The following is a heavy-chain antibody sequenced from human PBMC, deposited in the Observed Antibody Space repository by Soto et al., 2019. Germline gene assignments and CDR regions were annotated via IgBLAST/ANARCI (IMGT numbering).Heavy chain of an antibody. CDR1: GYTFTGYY. CDR3: ARVPVPRGSSNYYGMDV. J-gene: IGHJ6*02. D-gene: IGHD6-13*01. V-gene: IGHV1-2*04. Sequence: QVQLVQSGAEVKKPGASVKVSCKASGYTFTGYYMHWVRQAPGQGLEWMGWINPNSGGTHYAQKFQGWVTMTRDTSISTAYMELSRLRSDDTAVYYCARVPVPRGSSNYYGMDVWGQGTTVTVSS. CDR2: INPNSGGT.